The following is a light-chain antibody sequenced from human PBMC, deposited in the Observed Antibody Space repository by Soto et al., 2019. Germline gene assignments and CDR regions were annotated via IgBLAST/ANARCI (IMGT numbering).Light chain of an antibody. Sequence: DIQMTQSPSTLSASVGNRVTITCRASPGISSWLAWYQQKPGKAPKLLIYDASSLESGVPSRFSGSGSGTEFTLTISSLQPDDFATYYCQQYNSYSPPTFGQGTKVDIK. CDR3: QQYNSYSPPT. CDR1: PGISSW. J-gene: IGKJ1*01. V-gene: IGKV1-5*01. CDR2: DAS.